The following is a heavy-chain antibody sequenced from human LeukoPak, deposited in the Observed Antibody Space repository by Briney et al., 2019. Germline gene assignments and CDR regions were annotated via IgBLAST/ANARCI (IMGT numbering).Heavy chain of an antibody. CDR3: ARSSGGITIFGVVMSAGNWFDP. J-gene: IGHJ5*02. CDR1: GGSISSSSYY. V-gene: IGHV4-39*01. Sequence: SETLSLTCTVSGGSISSSSYYWGWIRQPPGKGMEWIGSIYYSGSTYYTPSLKSRVTISVDTSNNQFSLKLSSVTAADTAVYYFARSSGGITIFGVVMSAGNWFDPWGQGTLVTVSS. CDR2: IYYSGST. D-gene: IGHD3-3*01.